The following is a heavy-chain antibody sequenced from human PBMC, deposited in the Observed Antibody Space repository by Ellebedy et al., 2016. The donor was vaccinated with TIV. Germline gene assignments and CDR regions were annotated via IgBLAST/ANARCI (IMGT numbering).Heavy chain of an antibody. V-gene: IGHV3-30-3*01. J-gene: IGHJ4*02. CDR1: GFTFSSYA. Sequence: GESLKISXAASGFTFSSYAMHWVRQAPGKGLEWVAVISYDGSNKYYADSVKGRFTISRDNSKNTLYLQMNSLRAEDTAVYYCARSYYGSGSYLDYWGQGTLVTVSS. CDR2: ISYDGSNK. D-gene: IGHD3-10*01. CDR3: ARSYYGSGSYLDY.